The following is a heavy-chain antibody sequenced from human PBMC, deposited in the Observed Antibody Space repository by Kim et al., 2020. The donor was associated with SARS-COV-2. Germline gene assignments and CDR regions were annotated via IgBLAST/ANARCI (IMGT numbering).Heavy chain of an antibody. V-gene: IGHV5-51*01. D-gene: IGHD1-1*01. CDR3: ARQRYNRDYYYYYGMDV. CDR1: GYSFTSYW. J-gene: IGHJ6*02. CDR2: IYPGDSDT. Sequence: GESLKISCKGSGYSFTSYWIGWVRQMPGKGLEWMGIIYPGDSDTRYNPSFQGQVTISADKSITTAYLQWSSLKASDTAMYFCARQRYNRDYYYYYGMDVWGQGTTVTVSS.